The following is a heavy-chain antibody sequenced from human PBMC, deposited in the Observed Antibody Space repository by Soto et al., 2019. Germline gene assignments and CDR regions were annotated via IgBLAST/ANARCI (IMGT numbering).Heavy chain of an antibody. D-gene: IGHD3-16*01. J-gene: IGHJ4*02. CDR1: GFPFSTYW. CDR3: AGWGGHDDTY. CDR2: INPDGNVG. Sequence: EVQLLGSGGGLVQPGGSLRLSCVGSGFPFSTYWMNWVRQAPGKGLEWVANINPDGNVGTYVDSVRGRFTTSRDNAKNPLDLQMISLRAGVTVGYFGAGWGGHDDTYWGRGIMVTVSS. V-gene: IGHV3-7*03.